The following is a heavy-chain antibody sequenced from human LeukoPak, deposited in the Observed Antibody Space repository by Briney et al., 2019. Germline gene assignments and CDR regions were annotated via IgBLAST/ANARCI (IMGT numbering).Heavy chain of an antibody. Sequence: SETLSLTCTVSGGSISSGGYYWSWIRQHPGKGLEWIGYIYYSGSTYYNPSLKSRVTISVDTSKNQFSLKLSSVTAADTALYSGARDGAYSYVSSGYSVWGKGTLVTVS. CDR2: IYYSGST. CDR3: ARDGAYSYVSSGYSV. CDR1: GGSISSGGYY. J-gene: IGHJ4*02. V-gene: IGHV4-31*03. D-gene: IGHD3-22*01.